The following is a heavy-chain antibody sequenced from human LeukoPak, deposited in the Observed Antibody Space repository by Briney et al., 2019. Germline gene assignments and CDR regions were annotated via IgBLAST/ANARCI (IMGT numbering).Heavy chain of an antibody. V-gene: IGHV1-8*01. CDR1: GYTFTSYD. D-gene: IGHD2-2*01. Sequence: ASVTVSCKASGYTFTSYDINWVRQASGQGLEWMGWMNPNSGNTGYAQKFQGRVTMTRNTSISTAYMELSSLRSEDTAVYYCARGYCSSTSCYVFYYGMDVWGQGTTVTVSS. CDR2: MNPNSGNT. J-gene: IGHJ6*02. CDR3: ARGYCSSTSCYVFYYGMDV.